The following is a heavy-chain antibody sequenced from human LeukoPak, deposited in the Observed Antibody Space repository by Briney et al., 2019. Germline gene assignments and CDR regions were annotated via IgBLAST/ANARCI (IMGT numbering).Heavy chain of an antibody. CDR2: ISSSSSYI. V-gene: IGHV3-21*01. CDR1: GFTFSSYS. D-gene: IGHD6-6*01. CDR3: ARAGQLVPFDY. J-gene: IGHJ4*02. Sequence: GGSLRLSCAASGFTFSSYSMNWVRQAPGKGLEWVSSISSSSSYIYYADSVKGRFTISGDNAKNSLYLQMNSLRAEDTAVYYCARAGQLVPFDYWGQGTLVTVSS.